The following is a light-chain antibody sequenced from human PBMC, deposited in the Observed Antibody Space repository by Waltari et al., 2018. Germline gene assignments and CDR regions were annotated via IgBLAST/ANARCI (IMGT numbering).Light chain of an antibody. V-gene: IGKV3-11*01. CDR3: QQHSDWPLT. CDR1: QSVSSN. J-gene: IGKJ4*01. CDR2: AAS. Sequence: EIVFTQSPATLSLSPGERATLSCRASQSVSSNLAWYQQKPGQAPRLLIYAASNRATGISARFSGSGSGTDFTLTISSLEPEDFAVYYCQQHSDWPLTFGGGTKVEIK.